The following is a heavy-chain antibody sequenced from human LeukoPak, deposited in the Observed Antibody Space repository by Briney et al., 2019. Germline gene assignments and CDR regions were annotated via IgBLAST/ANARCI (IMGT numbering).Heavy chain of an antibody. CDR2: INANSGGT. Sequence: ASVKVSCKTSGYTFTAYHVHWVRQAPGQGLEGMGWINANSGGTKYAEKFQGRVTMTRDTSISTAYMELSRLRSDDTAVYYCARGYCTNGVCYTAFDYWGQGTLVTVSS. J-gene: IGHJ4*02. V-gene: IGHV1-2*02. CDR1: GYTFTAYH. D-gene: IGHD2-8*01. CDR3: ARGYCTNGVCYTAFDY.